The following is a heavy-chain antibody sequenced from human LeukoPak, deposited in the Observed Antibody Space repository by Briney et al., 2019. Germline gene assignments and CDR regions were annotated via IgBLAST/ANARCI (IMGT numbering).Heavy chain of an antibody. J-gene: IGHJ3*02. CDR3: ARARDSSGYYYVFAFDI. CDR2: ISSSGSTI. D-gene: IGHD3-22*01. CDR1: GFTFSSYE. Sequence: GGSLRLSCAASGFTFSSYEMNWVRQAPGKGLEWVSYISSSGSTIYYADSVKGRFTISRDNAKNSLYLQMNSLRAEDTAVYYCARARDSSGYYYVFAFDIWGQGTMVTVSS. V-gene: IGHV3-48*03.